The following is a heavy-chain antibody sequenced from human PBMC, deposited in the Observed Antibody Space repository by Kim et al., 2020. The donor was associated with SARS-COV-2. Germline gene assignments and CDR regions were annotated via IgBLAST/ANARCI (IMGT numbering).Heavy chain of an antibody. CDR2: INPNSGGT. CDR1: GYTFTGYY. J-gene: IGHJ4*02. CDR3: ARESGYSSSSVYDY. V-gene: IGHV1-2*02. D-gene: IGHD6-6*01. Sequence: ASVKVSCKASGYTFTGYYMHWVRQAPGQGLEWMVWINPNSGGTNYAQKFQGRVTMTRDTSISTAYMELSRLRSDDTAVYYCARESGYSSSSVYDYWGQGTLVTVSS.